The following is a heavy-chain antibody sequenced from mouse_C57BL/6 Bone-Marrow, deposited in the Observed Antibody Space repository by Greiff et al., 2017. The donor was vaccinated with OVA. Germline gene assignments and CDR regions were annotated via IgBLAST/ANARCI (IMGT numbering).Heavy chain of an antibody. V-gene: IGHV1-80*01. CDR3: ARGVVANYYAMDY. CDR2: IYPGDGDT. J-gene: IGHJ4*01. D-gene: IGHD1-1*01. Sequence: QVQLQQSGAELVKPGASVKISCKASGYAFSSYWMNWVKQRPGKGLEWIGQIYPGDGDTNYNGKFKGKATLTADKSSSTAYMQLSSLTSEDSAVYFCARGVVANYYAMDYWGQGTSVTVSS. CDR1: GYAFSSYW.